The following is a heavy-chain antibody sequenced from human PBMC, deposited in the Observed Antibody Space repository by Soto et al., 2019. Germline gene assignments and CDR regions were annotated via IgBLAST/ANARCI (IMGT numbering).Heavy chain of an antibody. D-gene: IGHD1-26*01. J-gene: IGHJ4*02. Sequence: EVQLVESGGGLVQPGGSLRLSCAASGFTFSSYWMHWVRQAPGKGLVWVSRINTDGSSTSYADSVKGRFTISRDNAENTLYLQMNSLRVEDTAIYYCAREPPGRAWVGATDYWGQGTLVTVSS. CDR1: GFTFSSYW. CDR3: AREPPGRAWVGATDY. V-gene: IGHV3-74*01. CDR2: INTDGSST.